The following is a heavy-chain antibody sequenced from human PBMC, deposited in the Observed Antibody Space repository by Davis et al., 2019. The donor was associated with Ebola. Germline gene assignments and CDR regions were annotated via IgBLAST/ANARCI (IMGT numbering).Heavy chain of an antibody. J-gene: IGHJ4*02. Sequence: PGGSLRLSCAASAFTLTDYYMTWIRQAPGKGLEWISYISSNGRNIYYADSVKGRFTISRDNARNSLYLQMNSLRAEDTAVYYCARGGATSLSTFDYWGQGTLVTVSS. V-gene: IGHV3-11*01. D-gene: IGHD2/OR15-2a*01. CDR1: AFTLTDYY. CDR2: ISSNGRNI. CDR3: ARGGATSLSTFDY.